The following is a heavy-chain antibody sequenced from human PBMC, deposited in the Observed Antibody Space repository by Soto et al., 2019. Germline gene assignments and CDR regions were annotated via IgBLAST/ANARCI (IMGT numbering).Heavy chain of an antibody. D-gene: IGHD2-15*01. CDR1: GFTLSDYW. Sequence: EVQLVESGGGLVQPGGSLRLSCVASGFTLSDYWMHWVRQAPGKGLVWVSRINGYGTSTSYADSVRGRFTVSRDNARNMLYLQMNSLRVDDTAVHYCVRACSDAGCKMFDYWGQGTLVTVSS. CDR2: INGYGTST. J-gene: IGHJ4*02. CDR3: VRACSDAGCKMFDY. V-gene: IGHV3-74*01.